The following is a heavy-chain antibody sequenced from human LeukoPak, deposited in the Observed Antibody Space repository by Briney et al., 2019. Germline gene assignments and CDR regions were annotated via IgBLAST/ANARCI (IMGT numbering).Heavy chain of an antibody. Sequence: GGSLRLSCAASGFTVSTNYMDWVRQAPGKGLEWVSVIYRGGSTYYADSVKGRFTISRDNSKNTLYLQMNSLRAEDTAVYYCAKDSVKSVDYWGQGTLVTVSS. V-gene: IGHV3-66*01. CDR2: IYRGGST. CDR3: AKDSVKSVDY. CDR1: GFTVSTNY. J-gene: IGHJ4*02.